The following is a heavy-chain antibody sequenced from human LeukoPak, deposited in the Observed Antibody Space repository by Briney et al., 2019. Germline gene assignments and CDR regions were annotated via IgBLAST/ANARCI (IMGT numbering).Heavy chain of an antibody. CDR1: GGSISSDNW. D-gene: IGHD3-22*01. Sequence: SETLSLTCAVSGGSISSDNWWTWLRQPPGKGLEWIGQIYHSGSTNYSPSLKSRVTISVDKPKNNLSLKLSSVTAADTDIYYCARDLVDSGGYYFDYGGQGTLVSVSS. CDR2: IYHSGST. J-gene: IGHJ4*02. CDR3: ARDLVDSGGYYFDY. V-gene: IGHV4-4*02.